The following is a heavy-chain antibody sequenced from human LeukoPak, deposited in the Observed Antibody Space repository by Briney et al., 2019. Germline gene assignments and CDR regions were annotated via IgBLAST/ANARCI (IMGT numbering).Heavy chain of an antibody. Sequence: PGGSLRLSCAASGFTFGDYGMSWVRQAPGKGLEWVSSINWNGGSTSYADSVKGRFTISRDNAKNSLYLQMNSLRAEDTALYYCAKDLNYGGLLDYWGQGTLVTVSS. CDR2: INWNGGST. CDR1: GFTFGDYG. V-gene: IGHV3-20*04. D-gene: IGHD4-23*01. CDR3: AKDLNYGGLLDY. J-gene: IGHJ4*02.